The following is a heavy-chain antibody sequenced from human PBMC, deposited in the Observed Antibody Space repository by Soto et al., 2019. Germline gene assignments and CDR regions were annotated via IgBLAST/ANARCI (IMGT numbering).Heavy chain of an antibody. Sequence: SVKVSCKASGGTFSSYAISWVRQAPGQGLEWMGGIIPIFGTANYAQKFQGRITITADESTSTAYMELSSLRSEDTAVYYCARDSAAAGLPFDYWGQGTLVTVSS. CDR1: GGTFSSYA. CDR3: ARDSAAAGLPFDY. V-gene: IGHV1-69*13. CDR2: IIPIFGTA. D-gene: IGHD6-13*01. J-gene: IGHJ4*02.